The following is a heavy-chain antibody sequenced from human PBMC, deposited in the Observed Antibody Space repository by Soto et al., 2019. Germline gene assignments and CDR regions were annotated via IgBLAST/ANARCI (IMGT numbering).Heavy chain of an antibody. V-gene: IGHV3-23*01. CDR2: ISGSGGST. Sequence: PGGSLRLSCAASGFTFSSYAMTWVRQAPGKGLEWVSSISGSGGSTYYADSVKGRFTISRDNSKNTLYLQMNSLRAEDTAVYYCAKDPLTPPYYYDSSGYKNWFDPWGQGTLVTVSS. D-gene: IGHD3-22*01. CDR3: AKDPLTPPYYYDSSGYKNWFDP. CDR1: GFTFSSYA. J-gene: IGHJ5*02.